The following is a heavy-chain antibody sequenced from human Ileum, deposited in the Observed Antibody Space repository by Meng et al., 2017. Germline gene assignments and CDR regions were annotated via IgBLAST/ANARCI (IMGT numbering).Heavy chain of an antibody. CDR3: ARERIRELGLFDS. Sequence: EWGPGLVQHSATLSLAFAVSGDSIGNSNWWSWFRQPPGKGLGWIGEISNSGKTVYSPSLKSRVRISLDKSNNQFSLTLNSVTAADTAMYYCARERIRELGLFDSWGQGTLVTVSS. J-gene: IGHJ4*02. CDR1: GDSIGNSNW. CDR2: ISNSGKT. D-gene: IGHD3-10*01. V-gene: IGHV4-4*02.